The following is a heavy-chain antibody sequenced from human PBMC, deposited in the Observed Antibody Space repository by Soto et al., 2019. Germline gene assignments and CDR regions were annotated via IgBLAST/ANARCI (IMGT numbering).Heavy chain of an antibody. CDR3: ARGRIAAAGTTTGGWFDP. D-gene: IGHD6-13*01. J-gene: IGHJ5*02. Sequence: SETLSLTCAVYGWSFSGFFWSWIRQPPGKGLEWIGEINHSGSTNSNPSLKSRVTISVDTSKNQFSLKLNSVTAADTAVYYCARGRIAAAGTTTGGWFDPWGQGTLVTVSS. CDR2: INHSGST. CDR1: GWSFSGFF. V-gene: IGHV4-34*01.